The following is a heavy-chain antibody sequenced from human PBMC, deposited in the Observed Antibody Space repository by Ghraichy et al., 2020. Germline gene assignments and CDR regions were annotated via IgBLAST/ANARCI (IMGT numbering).Heavy chain of an antibody. CDR2: ISAYNGNT. V-gene: IGHV1-18*04. CDR3: ARGYYDFWSGYRGEFDP. J-gene: IGHJ5*02. Sequence: ASVKVSCKASGYTFTSYGISWVRQAPGQGLEWMGWISAYNGNTNYAQKLQGRVTMTTDTSTSTAYMELRSLRSDDTAVYYCARGYYDFWSGYRGEFDPWGQGTLVTVSS. D-gene: IGHD3-3*01. CDR1: GYTFTSYG.